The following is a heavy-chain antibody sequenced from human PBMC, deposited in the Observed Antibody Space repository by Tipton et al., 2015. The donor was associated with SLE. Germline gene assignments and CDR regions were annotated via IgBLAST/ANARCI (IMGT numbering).Heavy chain of an antibody. CDR1: GFTSSNYA. V-gene: IGHV3-23*03. J-gene: IGHJ5*02. Sequence: GSLRLSCAASGFTSSNYAMHWVRQAPGKGLEWVSVLYGGGRNTFYADFVKGRFAISRDNSKNTLYLQMTGLRAEDTAVYYCVRDSYLTVHGPSSWFDPWGQGTLVTVSS. CDR3: VRDSYLTVHGPSSWFDP. D-gene: IGHD3-10*01. CDR2: LYGGGRNT.